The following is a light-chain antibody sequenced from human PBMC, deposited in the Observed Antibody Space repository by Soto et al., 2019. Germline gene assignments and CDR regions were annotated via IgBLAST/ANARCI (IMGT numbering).Light chain of an antibody. CDR2: EVS. J-gene: IGLJ2*01. CDR3: TSYAGSNNFVV. Sequence: QSALTQPPSASGPPGQSVTISCTGTGSDVGGYNYVSWYQHHPGKAPKLMLYEVSKRPSGVPARFSGSKSGNTASLTVSGLQAEDEAHYYCTSYAGSNNFVVFGGGTKLTVL. V-gene: IGLV2-8*01. CDR1: GSDVGGYNY.